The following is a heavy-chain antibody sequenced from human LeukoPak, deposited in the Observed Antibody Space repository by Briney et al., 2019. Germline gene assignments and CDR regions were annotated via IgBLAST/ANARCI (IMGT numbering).Heavy chain of an antibody. V-gene: IGHV3-7*03. D-gene: IGHD6-6*01. CDR2: INSHGSEG. CDR1: GFTFSGFW. Sequence: GGSLRLSCAVSGFTFSGFWMSWSRQAPGKGLEWVASINSHGSEGYYADVVKGRFTISRDNAKNSLYLQINSLRAEDTAVYYCARSSYSSSSSVWGQGTMVTVSS. CDR3: ARSSYSSSSSV. J-gene: IGHJ3*01.